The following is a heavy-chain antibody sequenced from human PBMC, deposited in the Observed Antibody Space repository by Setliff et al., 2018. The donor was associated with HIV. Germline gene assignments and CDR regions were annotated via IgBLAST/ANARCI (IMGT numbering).Heavy chain of an antibody. Sequence: GESLKISCQGSEYSFTNYWVGWVRQMPDKGLEWMGLIWPVDSDTIYSPSFQGQVTLPADKSISTVYLQWSSLRAPDTAMYYCARLSKYYDFWTPDSWGQGTLVTVSS. CDR3: ARLSKYYDFWTPDS. V-gene: IGHV5-51*01. D-gene: IGHD3-3*01. CDR2: IWPVDSDT. CDR1: EYSFTNYW. J-gene: IGHJ4*02.